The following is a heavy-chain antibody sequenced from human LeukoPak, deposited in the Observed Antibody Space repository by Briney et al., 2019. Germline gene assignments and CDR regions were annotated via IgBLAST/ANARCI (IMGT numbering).Heavy chain of an antibody. D-gene: IGHD1-26*01. CDR1: GYTFPRYG. CDR2: ISAYNGNT. V-gene: IGHV1-18*04. CDR3: ARARYLTGSRDDAFDI. Sequence: ASVKVSCKASGYTFPRYGVSWVRQAPGQGLEWMAWISAYNGNTNYAQKLQGRVTMTIDTSTSTAYMELRSLRSDDTAVYYCARARYLTGSRDDAFDIWGQGTVVTVSS. J-gene: IGHJ3*02.